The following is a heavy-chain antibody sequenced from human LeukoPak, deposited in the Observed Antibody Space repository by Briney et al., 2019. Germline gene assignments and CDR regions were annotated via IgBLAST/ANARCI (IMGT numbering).Heavy chain of an antibody. V-gene: IGHV3-48*04. D-gene: IGHD3-9*01. CDR2: ISSSSSTI. CDR3: VRSGYYDILTGYYPFDY. Sequence: GGSLRLSCAASGFTFSSYSMNWVRQAPGKGLEWVSYISSSSSTIYYADSVKGRFTISRDNAKNSLYLQMNSLRAEDTALYYCVRSGYYDILTGYYPFDYWGQGTLVTVSS. J-gene: IGHJ4*02. CDR1: GFTFSSYS.